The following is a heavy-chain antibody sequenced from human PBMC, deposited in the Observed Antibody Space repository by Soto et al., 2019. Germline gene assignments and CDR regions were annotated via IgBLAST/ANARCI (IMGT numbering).Heavy chain of an antibody. CDR2: IIPIFGTA. D-gene: IGHD3-10*01. Sequence: QVQLVQSGAEVKKPGSSVKVSCKASGGTFSSYAISWVRQAPGQGLEWMGGIIPIFGTANYAQKFQGRVTITADESTSTAYMELSRLRSEDTAVYYCARVGEPIVRGVMYYFDYWGQGTLVTASS. CDR3: ARVGEPIVRGVMYYFDY. V-gene: IGHV1-69*01. J-gene: IGHJ4*02. CDR1: GGTFSSYA.